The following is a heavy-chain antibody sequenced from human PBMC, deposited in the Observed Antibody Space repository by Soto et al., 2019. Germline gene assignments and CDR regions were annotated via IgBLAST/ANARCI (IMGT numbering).Heavy chain of an antibody. Sequence: QITLKESGPTLLEPTQTLTLTCSFSGFSLTTSGVGVGWLRRAPGKALECLGIIYWDNDRRYNPALKSRLTITKDTSSKQLVLTMTHMEPVDTAMYFCAYRVNYNSYWDVGWFDPWGQGTLVTVS. V-gene: IGHV2-5*02. D-gene: IGHD3-10*01. CDR3: AYRVNYNSYWDVGWFDP. J-gene: IGHJ5*02. CDR2: IYWDNDR. CDR1: GFSLTTSGVG.